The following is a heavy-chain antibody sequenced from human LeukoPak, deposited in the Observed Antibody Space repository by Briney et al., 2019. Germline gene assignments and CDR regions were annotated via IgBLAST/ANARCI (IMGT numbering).Heavy chain of an antibody. J-gene: IGHJ4*02. CDR1: GFTFSSYD. CDR3: ARDGSARGSCQAY. CDR2: ISYDGSNK. Sequence: GRSLRLSCAASGFTFSSYDMHWVRQAPGKGLEWVAVISYDGSNKYYADSVKGRFTISRDNSKNTLYLQMNSLRAEDTAVYYCARDGSARGSCQAYWGQGTLVTVSS. V-gene: IGHV3-30-3*01. D-gene: IGHD2-15*01.